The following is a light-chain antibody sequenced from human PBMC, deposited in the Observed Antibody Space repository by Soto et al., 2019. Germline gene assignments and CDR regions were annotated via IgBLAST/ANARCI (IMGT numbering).Light chain of an antibody. V-gene: IGLV1-40*01. J-gene: IGLJ3*02. CDR2: GNS. CDR1: SSNIGAGYD. CDR3: QSYDSSLRAGV. Sequence: QSVLTQPPSVSGAPGQRVTISCTGSSSNIGAGYDVHWYQQLPGTAPKLLIYGNSNRPSGVPDRFSGSKSGTSASLAIAGLQAEDEADYYCQSYDSSLRAGVSGRGTTLTVL.